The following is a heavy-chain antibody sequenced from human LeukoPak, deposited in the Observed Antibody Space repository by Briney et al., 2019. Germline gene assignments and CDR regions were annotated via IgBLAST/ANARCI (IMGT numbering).Heavy chain of an antibody. CDR2: ISNSGSTK. CDR1: GFTVSSNY. D-gene: IGHD3-22*01. V-gene: IGHV3-11*04. CDR3: ASRKSYYDSSGFSSDAFDI. Sequence: PGGSLRLSCAASGFTVSSNYMSWIRQAPGKGLEWVSYISNSGSTKYYADSVKGRFTISRDNAKNSLYLQMNSLRAEDTAVYYCASRKSYYDSSGFSSDAFDIWGQGTMVTVSS. J-gene: IGHJ3*02.